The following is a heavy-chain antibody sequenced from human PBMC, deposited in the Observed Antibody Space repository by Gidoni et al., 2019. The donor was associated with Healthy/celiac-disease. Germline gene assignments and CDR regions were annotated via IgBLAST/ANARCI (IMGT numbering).Heavy chain of an antibody. CDR3: TYCPDSSGYAPDY. Sequence: EVQLVESGGGLVKPVRSLRLSCTASGFTFGDYAMSWFRQAPGKGLEWVCFIVSKAYGGTTEYAASVKGRFTISRDDSKSIAYLQMNSLKTEDTAVYYCTYCPDSSGYAPDYWGQGTLVTVSS. V-gene: IGHV3-49*05. CDR1: GFTFGDYA. J-gene: IGHJ4*02. D-gene: IGHD3-22*01. CDR2: IVSKAYGGTT.